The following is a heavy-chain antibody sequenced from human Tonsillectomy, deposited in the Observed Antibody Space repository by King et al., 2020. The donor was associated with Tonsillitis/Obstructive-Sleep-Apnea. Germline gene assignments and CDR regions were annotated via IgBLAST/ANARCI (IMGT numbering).Heavy chain of an antibody. Sequence: VQLQQWGAGLLKPSETLSLTCAVYGGSFSGYFWSWIRQPPGKGLEWIGEIIHFGSTNYNPSLKSRVTISVDTSKNQFSLKLSSVTAADTAVYYCARLVLETMVQGDAFDIWGRGTMVTVSS. D-gene: IGHD3-10*01. V-gene: IGHV4-34*12. CDR3: ARLVLETMVQGDAFDI. CDR2: IIHFGST. CDR1: GGSFSGYF. J-gene: IGHJ3*02.